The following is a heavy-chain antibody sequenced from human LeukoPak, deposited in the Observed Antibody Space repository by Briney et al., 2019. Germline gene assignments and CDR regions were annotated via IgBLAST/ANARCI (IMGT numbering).Heavy chain of an antibody. V-gene: IGHV1-18*01. J-gene: IGHJ3*02. CDR2: ISGYNGNT. CDR1: GYTFSRYG. Sequence: AAVKVSCKASGYTFSRYGISWVRQAPGQGLEWMGWISGYNGNTKSAQMVQGRVTMTTDTSTSTAYMELRSLRSDNTAVYYCARATYCSSTSCYIRNEAFDIWGQGTMV. CDR3: ARATYCSSTSCYIRNEAFDI. D-gene: IGHD2-2*02.